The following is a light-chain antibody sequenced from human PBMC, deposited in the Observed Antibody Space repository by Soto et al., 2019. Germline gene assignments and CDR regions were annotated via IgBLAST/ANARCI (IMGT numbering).Light chain of an antibody. CDR2: GAS. Sequence: IVMSQSPATLSLSQGERATHSCRASQSVSSNLAWYQQKPGQAPRLLIYGASTRATGIPARFSGSGSGTEFTLTISSLQSEDFATYYSKQYLSYPIPSGQGRRLE. CDR3: KQYLSYPIP. J-gene: IGKJ5*01. V-gene: IGKV3-15*01. CDR1: QSVSSN.